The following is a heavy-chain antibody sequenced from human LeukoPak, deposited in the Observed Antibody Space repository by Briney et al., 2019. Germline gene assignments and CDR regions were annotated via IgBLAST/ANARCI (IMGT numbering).Heavy chain of an antibody. Sequence: GGSLRLSCAASGFTFSSYGMHWVRQAPGKGLEWVAVISYDGSNKYYADSVKGRFTISRDNSKSTLYLQMNSLRAEDTAVYYCATSIAAAGLDYWGQGTLVTVSS. V-gene: IGHV3-30*03. CDR3: ATSIAAAGLDY. J-gene: IGHJ4*02. CDR2: ISYDGSNK. CDR1: GFTFSSYG. D-gene: IGHD6-13*01.